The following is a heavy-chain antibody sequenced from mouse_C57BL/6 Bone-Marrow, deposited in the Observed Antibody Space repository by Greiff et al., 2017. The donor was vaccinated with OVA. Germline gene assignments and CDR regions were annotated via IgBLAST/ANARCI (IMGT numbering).Heavy chain of an antibody. CDR1: GYTFTSYW. CDR3: ARSELAFDY. CDR2: IDPSDSYT. J-gene: IGHJ2*01. V-gene: IGHV1-69*01. Sequence: QVQLQQPGAELVIPGASVKLSCKASGYTFTSYWMHWVKQRPGQGLEWIGEIDPSDSYTNYNQKFKGKSTLTVDKSSSTAYMQLSSLTSEDSAVYYCARSELAFDYWGQGTTLTVSS.